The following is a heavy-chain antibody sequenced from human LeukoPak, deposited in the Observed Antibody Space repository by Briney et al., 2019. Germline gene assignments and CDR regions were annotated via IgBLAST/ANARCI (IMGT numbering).Heavy chain of an antibody. CDR2: IYYSGST. CDR1: GGSISSKSYY. J-gene: IGHJ5*02. Sequence: SETLSLTCTVSGGSISSKSYYWGWIRQPPGKGLEWIGNIYYSGSTNYNPSLKSRVTISVDTSKNQFSLKLSSVTAADTAVYYCARVAQGVVVIAIRDWFDPWGQGTLVTVSS. D-gene: IGHD2-21*01. CDR3: ARVAQGVVVIAIRDWFDP. V-gene: IGHV4-39*07.